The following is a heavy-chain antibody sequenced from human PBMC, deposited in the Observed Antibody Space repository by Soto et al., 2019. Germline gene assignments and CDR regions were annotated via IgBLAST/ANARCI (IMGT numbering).Heavy chain of an antibody. CDR3: AKDQEDYRDQY. D-gene: IGHD4-17*01. V-gene: IGHV3-30*18. CDR1: GFTFSSYG. J-gene: IGHJ4*02. Sequence: PGGSLRLSCAASGFTFSSYGMHWVRQAPGKGLEWVAVISYDGSNKYYADSVKGRFTISIDNCKNTLYLQMNSLRAEDTAVHYCAKDQEDYRDQYWGRGTLVTLSS. CDR2: ISYDGSNK.